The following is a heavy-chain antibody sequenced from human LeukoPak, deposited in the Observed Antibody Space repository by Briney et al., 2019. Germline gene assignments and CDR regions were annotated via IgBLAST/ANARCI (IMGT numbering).Heavy chain of an antibody. J-gene: IGHJ4*02. CDR2: IIGSGGIT. CDR1: GFTFSNYG. CDR3: ARSQDFDY. V-gene: IGHV3-23*01. D-gene: IGHD1-26*01. Sequence: GGSLRLSCAASGFTFSNYGMNGVRQAPGKGLEWISGIIGSGGITYYADSVKGGFTISRDNAKNSLYLQMNSLRAEDTAVYNCARSQDFDYWGQGTLVTVSS.